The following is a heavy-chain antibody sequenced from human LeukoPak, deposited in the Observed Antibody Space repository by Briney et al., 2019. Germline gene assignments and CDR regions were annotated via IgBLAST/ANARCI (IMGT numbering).Heavy chain of an antibody. CDR2: IRCDGSNK. CDR1: GFTFSSYG. D-gene: IGHD3-3*01. V-gene: IGHV3-30*02. CDR3: AKETFYDFWSGSTGGYMDV. Sequence: GGSLRLSCAASGFTFSSYGMHWVRQAPGKGLEWVAFIRCDGSNKYYADSVKGRFTISRDNSKNTLYLQMNSLRAEDTAVYYCAKETFYDFWSGSTGGYMDVWGKGTTVTVSS. J-gene: IGHJ6*03.